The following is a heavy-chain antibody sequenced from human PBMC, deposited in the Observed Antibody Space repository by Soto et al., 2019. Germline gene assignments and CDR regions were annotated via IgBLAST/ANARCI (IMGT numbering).Heavy chain of an antibody. V-gene: IGHV4-61*01. J-gene: IGHJ6*02. CDR1: GDSVTSVSGC. Sequence: SETLSLTRTVSGDSVTSVSGCWSWIRQPPGKGLEWIGYIYYSGSADYNPSLGSRVTISIDTSKNQFSLKLTSVTAADTAVYYCARGVGFGYYYYHMDLWGQGTTVT. CDR2: IYYSGSA. CDR3: ARGVGFGYYYYHMDL. D-gene: IGHD3-10*01.